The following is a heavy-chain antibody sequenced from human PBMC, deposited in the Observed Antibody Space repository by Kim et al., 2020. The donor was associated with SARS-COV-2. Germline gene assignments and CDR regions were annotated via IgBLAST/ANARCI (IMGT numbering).Heavy chain of an antibody. J-gene: IGHJ4*02. CDR1: GFTFSSYA. D-gene: IGHD2-15*01. CDR2: ISYDGSNK. CDR3: ARDCGGSCYLTLDY. Sequence: GGSLRLSCAASGFTFSSYAMHWVRQAPGKGLEWVAVISYDGSNKYYADSVKGRFTISRDNSKNTLYLQMNSLRAEDTAVYYCARDCGGSCYLTLDYWGQGTLVTVSS. V-gene: IGHV3-30*04.